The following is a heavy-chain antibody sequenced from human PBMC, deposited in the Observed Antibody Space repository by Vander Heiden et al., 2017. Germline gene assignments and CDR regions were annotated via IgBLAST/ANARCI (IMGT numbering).Heavy chain of an antibody. Sequence: EVQLGESGGGLVQPGRSLRLSCAASGFTFDDYAMHWVRQAPGKCVEWVSGISWNSGSIGYADSVKGRFTISRDNAKNSLYLQMNSLRAEDTALYYCAKASSNWYSSSSLDYWGQGTLVTVSS. CDR3: AKASSNWYSSSSLDY. V-gene: IGHV3-9*01. J-gene: IGHJ4*02. CDR2: ISWNSGSI. D-gene: IGHD6-6*01. CDR1: GFTFDDYA.